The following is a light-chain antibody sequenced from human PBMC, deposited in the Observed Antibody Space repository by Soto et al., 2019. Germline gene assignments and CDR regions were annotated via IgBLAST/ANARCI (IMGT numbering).Light chain of an antibody. V-gene: IGKV3-11*01. CDR2: DAS. CDR1: QSVSGY. Sequence: IVLTQSPATLSLSPGNRATLSCRASQSVSGYLARYQQKPGQAPRLLIYDASNRATGIPARFSGSGSGTDFTLTITSLEPEDFAVYYCQQRSNWPSTFGGGTKVEI. CDR3: QQRSNWPST. J-gene: IGKJ4*01.